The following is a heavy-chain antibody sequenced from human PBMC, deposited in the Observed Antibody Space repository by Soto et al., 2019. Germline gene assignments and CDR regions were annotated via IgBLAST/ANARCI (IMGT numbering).Heavy chain of an antibody. Sequence: QEQVVESGVGVVQPGRSLRLSCAASGFTFSTHAMHWVRQAPGRGLEWVAIISYDGTTKDYADSVKGRFTISRDNSKNAVYLQMNSLRSEDTALYYCARDWRTAGTTGWFDPWGQGTLVTVSS. V-gene: IGHV3-30-3*01. CDR2: ISYDGTTK. CDR1: GFTFSTHA. J-gene: IGHJ5*02. CDR3: ARDWRTAGTTGWFDP. D-gene: IGHD6-13*01.